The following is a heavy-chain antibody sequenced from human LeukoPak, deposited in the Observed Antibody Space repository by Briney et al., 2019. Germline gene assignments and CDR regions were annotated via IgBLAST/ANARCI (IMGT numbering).Heavy chain of an antibody. D-gene: IGHD1-26*01. CDR3: ARDKIVGATNFDY. CDR1: GFTFSSYW. Sequence: GGSLRLSCAASGFTFSSYWMSWVRQAPGKGLEWVANTKQDGGERYYVDSVKGRFTISRDNAKNSLYLQMNSLRAEDTAVYYCARDKIVGATNFDYWGQGTLVTVSS. V-gene: IGHV3-7*03. J-gene: IGHJ4*02. CDR2: TKQDGGER.